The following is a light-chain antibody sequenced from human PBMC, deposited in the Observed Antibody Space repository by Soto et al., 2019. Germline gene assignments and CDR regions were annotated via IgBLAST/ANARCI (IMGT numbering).Light chain of an antibody. CDR1: QGISSY. J-gene: IGKJ4*01. CDR2: AAS. Sequence: DIQLTQSPSFLSASVGDRVTITCRASQGISSYLAWYQQKPGKAPKPLIYAASTLQSEVPSRFRGSGSGTEFTLTISSLQPEDFATYYCQQINSYPLTFGGGTKVDIK. V-gene: IGKV1-9*01. CDR3: QQINSYPLT.